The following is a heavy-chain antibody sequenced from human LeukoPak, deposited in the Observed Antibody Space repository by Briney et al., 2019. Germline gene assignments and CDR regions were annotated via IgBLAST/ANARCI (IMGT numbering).Heavy chain of an antibody. CDR3: ARELLYSSSWHNWFDP. CDR1: GFTFSSYE. D-gene: IGHD6-13*01. Sequence: GGSLRLSCAASGFTFSSYEMNWVRQAPGKGLEWVSYISSSGSTIYYADSVKGRFTFSRDNAQNSLYLQMNSLRAEDTAVYYCARELLYSSSWHNWFDPWGQGTLVTVSS. V-gene: IGHV3-48*03. J-gene: IGHJ5*02. CDR2: ISSSGSTI.